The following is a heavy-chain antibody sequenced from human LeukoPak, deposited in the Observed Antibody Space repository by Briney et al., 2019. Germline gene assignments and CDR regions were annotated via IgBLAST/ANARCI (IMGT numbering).Heavy chain of an antibody. CDR1: GFTFSSYD. CDR2: LRKDATYS. J-gene: IGHJ4*02. D-gene: IGHD1-26*01. CDR3: ASGGPTRGTLDD. V-gene: IGHV3-30*02. Sequence: GGSLRLSCAASGFTFSSYDMNWVRQTPDKGLQWVAYLRKDATYSNYADSVRGRFTISRDNSKNTLDLQMSSLRVEDTAVYYCASGGPTRGTLDDWGQGTLVTVSS.